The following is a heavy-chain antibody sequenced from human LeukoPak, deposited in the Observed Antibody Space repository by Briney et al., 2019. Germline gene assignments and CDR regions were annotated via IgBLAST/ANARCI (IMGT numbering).Heavy chain of an antibody. CDR2: INPNSGGT. CDR1: GYTFTGYY. V-gene: IGHV1-2*02. Sequence: GSAVKVSCKASGYTFTGYYMHWVRQAPGQGLDWMGWINPNSGGTNYAQMFQGRVTMTRDTSISTAYMELTRLRSDDTAVYNCARLIVVVPAAIGLLANWFDPWGQGTLVTVSS. CDR3: ARLIVVVPAAIGLLANWFDP. D-gene: IGHD2-2*01. J-gene: IGHJ5*02.